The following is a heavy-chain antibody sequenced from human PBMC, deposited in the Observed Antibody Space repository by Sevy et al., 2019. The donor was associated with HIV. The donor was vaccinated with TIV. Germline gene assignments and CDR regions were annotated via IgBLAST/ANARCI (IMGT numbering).Heavy chain of an antibody. CDR1: GFIFSNYG. V-gene: IGHV3-30*02. D-gene: IGHD3-10*01. Sequence: GGSLRLSCAASGFIFSNYGMHWVRQAPGKGLEWVAFIRYDGSTKYYVESVKGRVIISGDNFKNTLFLQMNSLRVEDTAVYYCAKGVGMVQGALLSDDIWGQGTMVTVSS. J-gene: IGHJ3*02. CDR3: AKGVGMVQGALLSDDI. CDR2: IRYDGSTK.